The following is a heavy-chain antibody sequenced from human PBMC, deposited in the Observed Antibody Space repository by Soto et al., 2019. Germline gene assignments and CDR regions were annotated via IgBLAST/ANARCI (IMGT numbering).Heavy chain of an antibody. CDR3: ARYKSNYYYGMDV. CDR2: IYYSGST. D-gene: IGHD1-20*01. V-gene: IGHV4-59*01. J-gene: IGHJ6*02. CDR1: GGSISSYY. Sequence: PSETLSLTCTGSGGSISSYYWSWIRQPPGKGLEWIGYIYYSGSTNYNPSLKSRVTISVDRSKNQFSLKLSSVTAADTAVYYCARYKSNYYYGMDVWGQGTTVTVSS.